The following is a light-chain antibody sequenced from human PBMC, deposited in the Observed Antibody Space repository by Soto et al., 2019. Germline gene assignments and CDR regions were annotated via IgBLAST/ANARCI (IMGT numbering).Light chain of an antibody. Sequence: DIQMTQSPSTLSASVGERVTITCRASQSISRYLDWYQQKPGKAPKLLIYAASSLLGGVPSRFSGSGSGTDFTLTITTLQPEDVGIYYCQQCHATPLTFGQGTRWRL. V-gene: IGKV1-39*01. J-gene: IGKJ5*01. CDR3: QQCHATPLT. CDR2: AAS. CDR1: QSISRY.